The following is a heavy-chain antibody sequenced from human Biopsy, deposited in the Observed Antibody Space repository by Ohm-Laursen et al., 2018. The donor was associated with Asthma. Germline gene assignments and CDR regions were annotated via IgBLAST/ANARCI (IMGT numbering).Heavy chain of an antibody. Sequence: GASVKASCKAHGDILSSFGIKWVRKAPGQGLEWMGGIIPVFGTSNYAQKFQGRVTFTADGSTSSAYMELSSLTSEDSAVYYCAREVSTVDYGYYYFAMDVWGQGTTVTVSS. J-gene: IGHJ6*02. CDR2: IIPVFGTS. D-gene: IGHD4-17*01. V-gene: IGHV1-69*13. CDR1: GDILSSFG. CDR3: AREVSTVDYGYYYFAMDV.